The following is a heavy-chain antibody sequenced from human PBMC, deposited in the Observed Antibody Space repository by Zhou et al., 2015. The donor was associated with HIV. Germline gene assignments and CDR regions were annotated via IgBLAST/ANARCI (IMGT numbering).Heavy chain of an antibody. CDR2: IIPIFGTA. J-gene: IGHJ3*02. Sequence: QVQLVQSGAEVKKPGASVMVSCKASGYTFTGHYMHWVRQAPGQGLEWMGGIIPIFGTANYAQKFQGRVTITADESTSTAYMELSSLRSEDTAVYYCARDSPRITMIVVVIGNGMSFDIVGPRDNGHVSS. V-gene: IGHV1-69*01. CDR3: ARDSPRITMIVVVIGNGMSFDI. D-gene: IGHD3-22*01. CDR1: GYTFTGHY.